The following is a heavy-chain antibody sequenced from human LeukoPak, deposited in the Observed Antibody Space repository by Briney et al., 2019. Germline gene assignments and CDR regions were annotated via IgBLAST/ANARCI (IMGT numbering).Heavy chain of an antibody. CDR3: ARVFIQLWFDPDGYFDS. V-gene: IGHV3-66*03. D-gene: IGHD5-18*01. CDR1: GFTVDGNY. Sequence: GGSLRLSCAVSGFTVDGNYMSWVRQAPGKGLEWVSVIYSSGATYYADSVKDRFTIFREASENTLYLQLNILRPEDTGVYYCARVFIQLWFDPDGYFDSWGQDALVAVSS. CDR2: IYSSGAT. J-gene: IGHJ4*02.